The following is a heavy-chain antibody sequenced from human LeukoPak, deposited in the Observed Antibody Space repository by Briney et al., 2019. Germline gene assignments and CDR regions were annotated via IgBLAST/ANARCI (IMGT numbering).Heavy chain of an antibody. D-gene: IGHD1-14*01. CDR2: INPNSGGT. V-gene: IGHV1-2*02. CDR1: GYTFTGYY. J-gene: IGHJ4*02. CDR3: ARSTEGEPVSFDY. Sequence: ASVKVSCKASGYTFTGYYMHWVRQAPGQGLEWMGWINPNSGGTNYAQKFQGRVTMTRDTSISTAYMELSRLRSDDTAVYYCARSTEGEPVSFDYWGQGTLVTVSS.